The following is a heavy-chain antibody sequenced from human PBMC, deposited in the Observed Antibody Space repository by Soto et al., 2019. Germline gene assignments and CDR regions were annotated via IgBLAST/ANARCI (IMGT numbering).Heavy chain of an antibody. J-gene: IGHJ4*02. V-gene: IGHV3-23*01. Sequence: EVQLLESGGGLMESGGSRRLSGAASGFTFSSYTMSWVRKAPGKGLEWVSGISGSGGSTYYADSVKGRFTISRDNSKNTLYLQMNSLRAEDTAVYYCAKAVMTTGRDYWGQGTLVTVSS. D-gene: IGHD4-17*01. CDR1: GFTFSSYT. CDR2: ISGSGGST. CDR3: AKAVMTTGRDY.